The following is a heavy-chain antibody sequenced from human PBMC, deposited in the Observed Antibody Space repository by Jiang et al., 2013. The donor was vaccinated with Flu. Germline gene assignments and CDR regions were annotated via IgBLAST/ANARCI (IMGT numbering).Heavy chain of an antibody. D-gene: IGHD6-13*01. V-gene: IGHV7-4-1*02. Sequence: VRQAPGQGLEWMGWINTNTGNPTYAQGFTGRFVFSLDTSVSTAYLQISSLKAEDTAVYYCARVITYSSSWYGAFDIWGQGTMVTVSS. J-gene: IGHJ3*02. CDR2: INTNTGNP. CDR3: ARVITYSSSWYGAFDI.